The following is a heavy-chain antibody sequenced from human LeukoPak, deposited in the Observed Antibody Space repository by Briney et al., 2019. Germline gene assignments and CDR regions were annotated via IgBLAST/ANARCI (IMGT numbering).Heavy chain of an antibody. CDR1: GFTFSSYW. Sequence: PGGSLRLSCAASGFTFSSYWMSWVRQAPGKGLEWVADIKQDGSEKYYVDSVKGRFTISRDNAKNSLYLQMNSLRAEDTAVYYCATSGGNWQENWFDPWGQGTLVTVSS. CDR3: ATSGGNWQENWFDP. J-gene: IGHJ5*02. V-gene: IGHV3-7*01. D-gene: IGHD1-1*01. CDR2: IKQDGSEK.